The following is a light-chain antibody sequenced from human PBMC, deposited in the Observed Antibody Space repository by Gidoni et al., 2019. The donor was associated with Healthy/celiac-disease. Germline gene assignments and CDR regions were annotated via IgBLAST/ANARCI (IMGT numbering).Light chain of an antibody. Sequence: EIVMTHSAATLSVSPRERATLSCRASQSVSSNLAWYQQKPGQAPRLLIYGASTRATGIPARFSGSGSGTEFTLTISSLQSEDFAVYYCQQYNNWPPLTFGGGTKVEIK. V-gene: IGKV3-15*01. CDR3: QQYNNWPPLT. J-gene: IGKJ4*01. CDR2: GAS. CDR1: QSVSSN.